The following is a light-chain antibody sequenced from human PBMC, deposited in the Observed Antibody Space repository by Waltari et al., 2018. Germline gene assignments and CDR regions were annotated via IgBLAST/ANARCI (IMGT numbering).Light chain of an antibody. CDR3: CSYAVKGV. Sequence: QSALTQPASESGSPGPSITISCTGTSSDVGSYNLVSWYQQHPGKAPKLMIYEGSKRPSGVSNRFSGSKSGNTASLTISGLQAEDEADYYCCSYAVKGVFGGGTKLTVL. CDR2: EGS. V-gene: IGLV2-23*01. CDR1: SSDVGSYNL. J-gene: IGLJ2*01.